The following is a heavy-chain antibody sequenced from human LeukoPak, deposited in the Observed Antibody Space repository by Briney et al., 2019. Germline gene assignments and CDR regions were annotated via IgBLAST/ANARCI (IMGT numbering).Heavy chain of an antibody. J-gene: IGHJ3*02. D-gene: IGHD4-17*01. Sequence: PGGSLRLSCAASGFTFSSYWMSWVRQAPGKGLEWVANIKQDGSEKYYVDSAKGRFTISRDNAKNSLYLQMNSLRAEDTAVYYCARQQGDYDPYDAFDIWGQGTMVTVSS. V-gene: IGHV3-7*01. CDR1: GFTFSSYW. CDR3: ARQQGDYDPYDAFDI. CDR2: IKQDGSEK.